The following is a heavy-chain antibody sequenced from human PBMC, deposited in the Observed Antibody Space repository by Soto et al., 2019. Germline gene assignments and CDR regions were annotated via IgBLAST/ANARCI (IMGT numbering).Heavy chain of an antibody. D-gene: IGHD6-19*01. CDR3: ALTRRSSLLEVAGPGFEY. CDR2: LSYEGSEE. J-gene: IGHJ4*02. V-gene: IGHV3-30*03. Sequence: QVRLVESGGGVVQPGRSLRLSCAASGFNFGVFGMHWVRQAPGKGLEWLSVLSYEGSEEYYADSVRGRFTISRDNSKNALFLHMDSLRVDDTGVYYCALTRRSSLLEVAGPGFEYWGQGTLVTV. CDR1: GFNFGVFG.